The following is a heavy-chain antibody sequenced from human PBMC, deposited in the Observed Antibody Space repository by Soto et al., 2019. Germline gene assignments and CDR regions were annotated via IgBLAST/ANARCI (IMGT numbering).Heavy chain of an antibody. CDR1: GGSISSGGYY. V-gene: IGHV4-31*03. CDR2: IYYSGST. J-gene: IGHJ6*02. D-gene: IGHD3-3*01. CDR3: ARDRLGYDFWSGLVLVGMDV. Sequence: PSETLSLTCTVSGGSISSGGYYWSWIRQHPGKGLERIGYIYYSGSTYYNPSLKSRVTISVDTSKNQFSLKLSSVTAADTAVYYCARDRLGYDFWSGLVLVGMDVWGQGTTVTVSS.